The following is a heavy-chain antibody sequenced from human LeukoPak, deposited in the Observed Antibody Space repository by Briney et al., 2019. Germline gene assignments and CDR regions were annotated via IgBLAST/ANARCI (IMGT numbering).Heavy chain of an antibody. Sequence: PGASLRLSCAASGFAFSSYGMTWVRQAPGKGLEWVSVISGSGGSTYYADSVQGRFTMYRDNSKNTLYLQMNSLRAEDTAVYYCAKGGCSTTTCLNWFDPWGQGTLVTVSS. CDR2: ISGSGGST. CDR3: AKGGCSTTTCLNWFDP. J-gene: IGHJ5*02. CDR1: GFAFSSYG. V-gene: IGHV3-23*01. D-gene: IGHD2-2*01.